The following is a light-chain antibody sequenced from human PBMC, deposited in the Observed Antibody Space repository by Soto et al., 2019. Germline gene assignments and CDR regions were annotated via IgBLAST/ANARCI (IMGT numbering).Light chain of an antibody. J-gene: IGKJ5*01. CDR1: RDIDNS. CDR2: VAS. Sequence: DIQVTQSPPSLSASVGDRVTITCRASRDIDNSLAWYQQVPGKAPKLLIYVASTLQSGVPSRFSGRGSGTDFSLSISSLQPEDVATYYCQNYNSAPITFGQGTRLEIK. CDR3: QNYNSAPIT. V-gene: IGKV1-27*01.